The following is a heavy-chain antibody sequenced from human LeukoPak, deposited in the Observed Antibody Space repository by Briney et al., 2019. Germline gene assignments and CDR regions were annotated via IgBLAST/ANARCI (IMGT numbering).Heavy chain of an antibody. CDR1: GFTFSSYG. V-gene: IGHV3-64D*09. CDR3: VKDRGRDIFTGYSYAFDI. Sequence: GGSLRLSCSASGFTFSSYGMHWVRQAPGKGLEYVSAINNNGGSTYYADSVKGRFTISRDNSKNTLYLQMSSLSAEDTAVYYCVKDRGRDIFTGYSYAFDIWGQGTMVTVSS. J-gene: IGHJ3*02. D-gene: IGHD3-9*01. CDR2: INNNGGST.